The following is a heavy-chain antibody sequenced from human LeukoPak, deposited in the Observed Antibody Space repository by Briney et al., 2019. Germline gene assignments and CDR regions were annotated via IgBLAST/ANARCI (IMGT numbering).Heavy chain of an antibody. D-gene: IGHD1-26*01. CDR3: ARRRDLYSGSYYPFDY. CDR1: GYIFSNYW. J-gene: IGHJ4*02. V-gene: IGHV5-51*01. Sequence: GESLKISCQASGYIFSNYWIGWVRQMPGKGLEWMAIIYPGDSETKYSPSFQGQVTISVDKSISTTYLQWSSVKASDTAMYYCARRRDLYSGSYYPFDYWGQGTLVTVSS. CDR2: IYPGDSET.